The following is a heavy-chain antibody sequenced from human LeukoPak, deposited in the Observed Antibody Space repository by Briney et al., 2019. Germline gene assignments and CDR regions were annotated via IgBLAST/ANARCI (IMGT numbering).Heavy chain of an antibody. V-gene: IGHV4-59*01. CDR2: IYYSGST. J-gene: IGHJ3*02. CDR3: ARGGLLCTMIVVDGDAFDI. CDR1: GGSISSYY. Sequence: SETLSLTCTVSGGSISSYYWSWIRQPPGKGLEWTGYIYYSGSTNYNPSLKSRVTISVDTSKNQFSLKLSSVTAADTAVYYCARGGLLCTMIVVDGDAFDIWGQGTMVTVSS. D-gene: IGHD3-22*01.